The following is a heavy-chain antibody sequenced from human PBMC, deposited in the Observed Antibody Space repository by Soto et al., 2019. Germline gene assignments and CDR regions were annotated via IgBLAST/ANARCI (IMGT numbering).Heavy chain of an antibody. V-gene: IGHV3-7*05. D-gene: IGHD2-2*01. CDR1: GFTFSSYW. J-gene: IGHJ4*02. CDR3: AKSLSAIPGDS. CDR2: IKQDGSEI. Sequence: GGSLRLSCTASGFTFSSYWMSWVRQGPGKGPEWVANIKQDGSEIYYVDSVKGRFTISRDNAKSSLYLQMTSLRAEDTAVYHCAKSLSAIPGDSWGQGTLVTVS.